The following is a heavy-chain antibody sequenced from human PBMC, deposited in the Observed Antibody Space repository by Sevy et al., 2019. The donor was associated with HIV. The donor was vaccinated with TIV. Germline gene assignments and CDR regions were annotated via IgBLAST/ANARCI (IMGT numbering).Heavy chain of an antibody. CDR1: GYIFTNYW. J-gene: IGHJ4*02. Sequence: GESLKISCKGSGYIFTNYWIGWVRQMPGKGLEWMGIIFPTDFDTRYSPFFHGQITVSVDNSISNAYLQWSSLKASDTAMYYCARRNYYERSGLFDYWGQGTLVTVSS. V-gene: IGHV5-51*01. D-gene: IGHD3-22*01. CDR3: ARRNYYERSGLFDY. CDR2: IFPTDFDT.